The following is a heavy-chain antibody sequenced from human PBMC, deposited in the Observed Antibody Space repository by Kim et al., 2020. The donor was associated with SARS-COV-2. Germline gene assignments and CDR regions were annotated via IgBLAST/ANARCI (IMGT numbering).Heavy chain of an antibody. J-gene: IGHJ4*01. D-gene: IGHD3-22*01. V-gene: IGHV4-59*11. CDR2: VYYSGTT. Sequence: SETLSLTCTVSGDSISSQHWSWIRLPPGKGLEWIGYVYYSGTTNYNPSLKSRVTISVDTSKNQFSLKLSSVTAADTAMYYCARVLYYYDGSGYQYYLDY. CDR3: ARVLYYYDGSGYQYYLDY. CDR1: GDSISSQH.